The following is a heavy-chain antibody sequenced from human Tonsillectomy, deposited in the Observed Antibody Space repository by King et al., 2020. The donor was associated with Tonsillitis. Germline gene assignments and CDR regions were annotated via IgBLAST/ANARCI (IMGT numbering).Heavy chain of an antibody. CDR3: AGDPREYSSSWIYYYYFGMDV. Sequence: VQLVESGGGVVQPGRSLRLSCAASGFTFSSYAMHWVRQAPGKGLEWVAVISYDGSYKYYADSVKGRFTISRDNSKNTPYLQMNSLRAEDTAVYYWAGDPREYSSSWIYYYYFGMDVWGQGTTVTVSS. CDR2: ISYDGSYK. D-gene: IGHD6-13*01. V-gene: IGHV3-30*04. CDR1: GFTFSSYA. J-gene: IGHJ6*02.